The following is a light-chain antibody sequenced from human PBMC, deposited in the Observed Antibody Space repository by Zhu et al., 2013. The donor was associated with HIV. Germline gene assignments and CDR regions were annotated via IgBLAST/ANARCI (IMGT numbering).Light chain of an antibody. Sequence: EVVLTQSPGTLSLSPGERAILSCRASQSVASTYLAWYQQKPGQPPRLLIYGASNRATGIPDKFSGSGSGTDFTLSISRVEAEDFAVYYCQQYGRSPRTFGQGTRVEIK. V-gene: IGKV3-20*01. CDR1: QSVASTY. CDR2: GAS. CDR3: QQYGRSPRT. J-gene: IGKJ2*01.